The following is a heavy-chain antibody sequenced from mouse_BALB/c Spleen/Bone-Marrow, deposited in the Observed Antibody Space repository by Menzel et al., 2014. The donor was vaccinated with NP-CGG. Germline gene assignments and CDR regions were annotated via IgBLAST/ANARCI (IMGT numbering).Heavy chain of an antibody. CDR2: IRNKANGYTT. J-gene: IGHJ2*01. Sequence: EVQVVESGGGLVQPGGSLRLSCATSGFTFTDYYMNWVRQPPGKALEWLGFIRNKANGYTTEYSASVKGRFTISRDNSQNILYLQMNTLRAEDSATYYCARDIGRLLFDFWGQGTTLTVSS. CDR3: ARDIGRLLFDF. D-gene: IGHD1-2*01. CDR1: GFTFTDYY. V-gene: IGHV7-3*02.